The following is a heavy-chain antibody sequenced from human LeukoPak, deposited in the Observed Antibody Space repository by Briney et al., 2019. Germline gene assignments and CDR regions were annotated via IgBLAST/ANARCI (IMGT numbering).Heavy chain of an antibody. CDR1: GFTFSSYG. CDR2: IRYDGSSK. D-gene: IGHD2-15*01. V-gene: IGHV3-30*02. Sequence: PGGSLRLSCAASGFTFSSYGMHWVRQAPGKGLEWVAFIRYDGSSKYYADSVKGRFTISRDNSKNTLYLQMNSLRAEDTAVYYCAKDRAATGEFVYWGQGTLVTVSS. J-gene: IGHJ4*02. CDR3: AKDRAATGEFVY.